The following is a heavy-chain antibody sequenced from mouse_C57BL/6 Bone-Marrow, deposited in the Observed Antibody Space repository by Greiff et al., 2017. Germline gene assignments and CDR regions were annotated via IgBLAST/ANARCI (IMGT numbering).Heavy chain of an antibody. Sequence: EVQLQESGGDLVKPGGSLKLSCAASGFTFSSYGMSWVRQTPDKRLEWVATISSGGSYTYYPDSVKGRFTISRDNAKNTLYLQMSSLKSEDTAMYYCESRGIITTVLYYYAMDYWGQGTSVTVSS. J-gene: IGHJ4*01. CDR1: GFTFSSYG. CDR3: ESRGIITTVLYYYAMDY. CDR2: ISSGGSYT. V-gene: IGHV5-6*01. D-gene: IGHD1-1*01.